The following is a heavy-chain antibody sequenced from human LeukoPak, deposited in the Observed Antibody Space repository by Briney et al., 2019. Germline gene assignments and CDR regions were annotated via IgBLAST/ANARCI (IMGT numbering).Heavy chain of an antibody. D-gene: IGHD4-23*01. V-gene: IGHV1-18*01. Sequence: ASVKVSCKASGYTFITYGISWVRQAPGQGLEWTGWISAYNGNTNYAQKLQGRVTMTTDTSTSTAYMELRSLRSDDTAMYYCARHGGYLTHYYYCMDVWGKGTTVTVSS. CDR2: ISAYNGNT. CDR3: ARHGGYLTHYYYCMDV. J-gene: IGHJ6*03. CDR1: GYTFITYG.